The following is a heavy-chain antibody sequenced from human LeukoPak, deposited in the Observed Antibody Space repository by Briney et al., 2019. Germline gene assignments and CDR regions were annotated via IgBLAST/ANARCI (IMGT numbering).Heavy chain of an antibody. D-gene: IGHD1-26*01. CDR1: GYTFTSYG. CDR2: ISAYNGNT. CDR3: AREIVGATRLIDY. Sequence: ASVKVSCKASGYTFTSYGISWVRQAPGQGLEWMGWISAYNGNTKYTQKVQGRVTMTTDTSTSTAYMELRSLRSDDTAVYYCAREIVGATRLIDYWGQGTLVTVSS. J-gene: IGHJ4*02. V-gene: IGHV1-18*01.